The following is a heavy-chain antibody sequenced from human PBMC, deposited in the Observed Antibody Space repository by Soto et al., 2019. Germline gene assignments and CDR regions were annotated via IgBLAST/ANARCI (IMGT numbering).Heavy chain of an antibody. D-gene: IGHD1-7*01. CDR1: GGTFSSYA. V-gene: IGHV1-69*13. CDR2: IIPIFGTA. Sequence: GASVKVSCKASGGTFSSYAISWVRQAPGQGLEWMGGIIPIFGTANYAQKFQGRVTITADESTSTAYMELNSLRAEDTAVYYCAKDGGVTGTTPFDYWGQGTLVTVSS. CDR3: AKDGGVTGTTPFDY. J-gene: IGHJ4*02.